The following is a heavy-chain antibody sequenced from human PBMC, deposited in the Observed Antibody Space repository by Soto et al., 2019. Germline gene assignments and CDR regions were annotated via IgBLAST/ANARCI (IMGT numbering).Heavy chain of an antibody. Sequence: SSETLSLTCTVSGGSMSGYYWTWIRQTPGKGLEWIGYIFYTGSTNYNPSLRSRVTISVDTSKNQFSLKLSSVTTADTAMYYCARVGRSGWSPDYWGQGTLVTVSS. CDR3: ARVGRSGWSPDY. CDR2: IFYTGST. J-gene: IGHJ4*02. D-gene: IGHD6-19*01. CDR1: GGSMSGYY. V-gene: IGHV4-59*01.